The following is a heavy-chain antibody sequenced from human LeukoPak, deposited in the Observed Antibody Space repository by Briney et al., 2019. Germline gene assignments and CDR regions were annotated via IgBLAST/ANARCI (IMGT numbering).Heavy chain of an antibody. CDR2: IYTSGST. D-gene: IGHD2-2*02. CDR1: GGSISSYY. J-gene: IGHJ6*03. CDR3: ARDFLVVPAALHYYYYMDV. Sequence: SETLSLTCTVSGGSISSYYWSWIRQPAGKGLEWIGRIYTSGSTNYNPSLKSRVTMSVDTSKNQFSLKLSSVTAADTAVYYCARDFLVVPAALHYYYYMDVWGKGTTVTVSS. V-gene: IGHV4-4*07.